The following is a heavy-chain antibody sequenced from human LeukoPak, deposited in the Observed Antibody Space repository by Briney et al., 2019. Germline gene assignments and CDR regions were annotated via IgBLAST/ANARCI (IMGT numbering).Heavy chain of an antibody. D-gene: IGHD1-20*01. CDR2: IIPILGIA. V-gene: IGHV1-69*02. CDR3: AEGLTGLYYFDY. J-gene: IGHJ4*02. CDR1: GGTFSSYT. Sequence: SVKVSCQASGGTFSSYTISWVRQAPGQGLEWMGRIIPILGIANYAQKFQGRVTITADKSTSTAYMELSSLRSEDTAVYYCAEGLTGLYYFDYWGQGTLVTVSS.